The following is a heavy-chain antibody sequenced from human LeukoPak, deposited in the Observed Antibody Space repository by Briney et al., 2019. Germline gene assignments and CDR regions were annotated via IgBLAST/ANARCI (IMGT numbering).Heavy chain of an antibody. J-gene: IGHJ6*04. D-gene: IGHD3-10*01. CDR3: ARDRPGFSGYYYGMDV. Sequence: PSETLSLTCTVSGGSISSYYWSCVRQPPGNGLEWIGYIYYIGSTNYNPSLKGRVTISVDTSKNQFSLKLSSVTAADTAVYYCARDRPGFSGYYYGMDVWGKGTTVTVSS. CDR1: GGSISSYY. V-gene: IGHV4-59*01. CDR2: IYYIGST.